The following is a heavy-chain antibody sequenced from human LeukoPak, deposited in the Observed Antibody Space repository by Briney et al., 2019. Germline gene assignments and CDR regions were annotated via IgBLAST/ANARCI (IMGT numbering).Heavy chain of an antibody. J-gene: IGHJ4*02. CDR2: ISHDGRTK. Sequence: GGSLRLSCVVSGFNFDNFAMHWVRQPLGKGLEWVAVISHDGRTKYYADSMKGRITISRDNSKNTLFLQMNNLRSEDTAVYFCARPSPPGDGYNPPDHWGQGTLVTVSP. D-gene: IGHD5-24*01. CDR3: ARPSPPGDGYNPPDH. V-gene: IGHV3-30*04. CDR1: GFNFDNFA.